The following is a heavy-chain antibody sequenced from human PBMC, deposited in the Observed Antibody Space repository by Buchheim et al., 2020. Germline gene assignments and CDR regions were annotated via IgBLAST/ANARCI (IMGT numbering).Heavy chain of an antibody. J-gene: IGHJ4*02. CDR3: ARGYRSWALDY. CDR1: GGSITSGYYY. V-gene: IGHV4-61*02. D-gene: IGHD6-13*01. CDR2: IYTTGRT. Sequence: QVQLQESGPGLVRPSQTLSLTCTVSGGSITSGYYYWTWIRQPAGRGLEWVGLIYTTGRTNYNPSLKSRVAISGDTSKDQLSLNLTSVTAADTAVYYCARGYRSWALDYWGQGTL.